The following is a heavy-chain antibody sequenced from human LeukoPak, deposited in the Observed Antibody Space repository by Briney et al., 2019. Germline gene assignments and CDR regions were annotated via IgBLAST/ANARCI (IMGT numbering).Heavy chain of an antibody. Sequence: SETLSLTCSVSGGSLNSYYWSWIRQPPGKGLEWIGYFYYSGSTNYNPSLKSRVTISVDTSKNQFSLKLRSVTAADTAVYYCARDGGSNYDTLTGYPRGVNWFDPWGQGTLVTVSS. CDR1: GGSLNSYY. CDR2: FYYSGST. J-gene: IGHJ5*02. CDR3: ARDGGSNYDTLTGYPRGVNWFDP. V-gene: IGHV4-59*01. D-gene: IGHD3-9*01.